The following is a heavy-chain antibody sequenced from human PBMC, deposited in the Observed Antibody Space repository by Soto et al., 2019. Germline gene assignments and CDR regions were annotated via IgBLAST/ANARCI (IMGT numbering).Heavy chain of an antibody. CDR3: ARESEDLSSNFDY. CDR2: ISSTTNYI. J-gene: IGHJ4*02. CDR1: WFTFTRYS. Sequence: GGSLRVSCAASWFTFTRYSMNWVRQAPGKALEWVSSISSTTNYIYYGDSMKGRFTISRDNAKNSLYLEMNSLRAEDTAVYYCARESEDLSSNFDYWGQGTLVTVSS. D-gene: IGHD6-6*01. V-gene: IGHV3-21*06.